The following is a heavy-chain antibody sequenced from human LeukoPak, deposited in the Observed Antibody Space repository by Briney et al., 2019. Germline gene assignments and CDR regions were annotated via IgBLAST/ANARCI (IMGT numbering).Heavy chain of an antibody. D-gene: IGHD2-15*01. Sequence: GGSLRLSCAASGFTFSSYGMHWVRQAPGKGLEGVAFIRYDGSNKYYADSVKGGFTISRGNSKNTLYLQMNSLRAEDTAVYYCAKGLLVSFDYWGQGTLVTVSS. J-gene: IGHJ4*02. V-gene: IGHV3-30*02. CDR2: IRYDGSNK. CDR1: GFTFSSYG. CDR3: AKGLLVSFDY.